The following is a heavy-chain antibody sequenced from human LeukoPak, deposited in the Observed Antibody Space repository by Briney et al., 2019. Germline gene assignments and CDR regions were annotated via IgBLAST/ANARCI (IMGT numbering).Heavy chain of an antibody. CDR2: ISASGGNP. CDR1: GFILSNYA. Sequence: GGSLKLSCAASGFILSNYAMSWVRQAPGKGLEWVSGISASGGNPYYADSVKGRFTISRDNSENTLNLQMNSLRAEDTAVYYCAKARAGDITAAFNYWGQGTLVTVSS. V-gene: IGHV3-23*01. D-gene: IGHD6-13*01. J-gene: IGHJ4*02. CDR3: AKARAGDITAAFNY.